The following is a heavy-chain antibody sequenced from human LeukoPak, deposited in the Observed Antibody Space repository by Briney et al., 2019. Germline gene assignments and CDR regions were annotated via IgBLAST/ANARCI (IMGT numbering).Heavy chain of an antibody. J-gene: IGHJ4*02. CDR3: AKHLSIVATTLDY. CDR1: GFTFSSSA. V-gene: IGHV3-23*01. Sequence: PGGSLRLSCAASGFTFSSSAMSWVRQAPGKGLEWVSGISGSGGSTYYADSVKDRFTISRENSRDTLYLRMYSLRAEDTAVYYCAKHLSIVATTLDYWGQGSLVTVSS. CDR2: ISGSGGST. D-gene: IGHD5-12*01.